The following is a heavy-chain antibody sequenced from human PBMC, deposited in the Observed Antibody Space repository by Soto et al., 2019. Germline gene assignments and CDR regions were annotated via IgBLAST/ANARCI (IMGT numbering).Heavy chain of an antibody. Sequence: QVQLQESGPGLVKPSETLSLTCTVSGGSISTYYWNWIRQPPGKGLEWIGYIYYGGSANYNPSLTSRFTISVDTSKKQFSLKLSSVTAADTAVYYCARGGHCTNGVCSALDYWGQGTLVTVSS. CDR3: ARGGHCTNGVCSALDY. CDR1: GGSISTYY. V-gene: IGHV4-59*08. CDR2: IYYGGSA. D-gene: IGHD2-8*01. J-gene: IGHJ4*02.